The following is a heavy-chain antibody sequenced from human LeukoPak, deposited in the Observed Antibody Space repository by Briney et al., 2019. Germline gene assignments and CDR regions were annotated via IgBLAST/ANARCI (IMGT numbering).Heavy chain of an antibody. CDR2: IKSKTDGETT. V-gene: IGHV3-15*01. J-gene: IGHJ4*02. Sequence: PGGSLRLSCAASGFTFSNAWMSWVRQAPGKGLEWVGRIKSKTDGETTDYAAPVKGRFTISREDSKNTLYLQMNSLKTEDTAVYYCTTDKIYPFDYWGQGTLVTVSS. CDR3: TTDKIYPFDY. CDR1: GFTFSNAW. D-gene: IGHD5/OR15-5a*01.